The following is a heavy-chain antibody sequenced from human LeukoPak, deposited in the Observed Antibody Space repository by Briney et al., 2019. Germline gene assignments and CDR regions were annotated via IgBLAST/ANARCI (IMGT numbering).Heavy chain of an antibody. V-gene: IGHV1-46*01. CDR1: GYTFTSYY. CDR3: ARASYYGDYDY. CDR2: INPSGGST. Sequence: ASVKVSCKASGYTFTSYYMHWVRQAPGQGLEWMGIINPSGGSTSYAQKFQGRVTMTTDTSTSTAYMELSSLRSEDTAVYYCARASYYGDYDYWGQGTLVTVSS. D-gene: IGHD4-17*01. J-gene: IGHJ4*02.